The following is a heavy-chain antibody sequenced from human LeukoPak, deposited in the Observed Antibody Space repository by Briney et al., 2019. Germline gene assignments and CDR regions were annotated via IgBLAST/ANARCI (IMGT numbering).Heavy chain of an antibody. J-gene: IGHJ4*02. CDR2: ISSRGDTI. V-gene: IGHV3-11*01. CDR1: GVPFSDNF. CDR3: ARGGYGWTFNQ. Sequence: GSLRLSCTASGVPFSDNFMGWLRQAPGKGLEGVSYISSRGDTIHYSDAVKGRFSISRDNSKRSLYLQMNRLRIDDTAVYYCARGGYGWTFNQWGQGTLVSVSS. D-gene: IGHD2/OR15-2a*01.